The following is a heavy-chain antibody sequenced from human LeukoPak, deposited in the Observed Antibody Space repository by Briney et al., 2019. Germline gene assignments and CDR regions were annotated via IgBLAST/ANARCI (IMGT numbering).Heavy chain of an antibody. D-gene: IGHD3-22*01. Sequence: GGSLRLSCAASGFTFSDYYMSWIRQAPGKGLEWVSYISSSGSTIYYADSVKGRFTISRDNAKNSLYLQMNSLRAEDTAVYYCATYYYDSSGYPAKKPPDAFDIWGQGTMVTVSS. CDR1: GFTFSDYY. CDR3: ATYYYDSSGYPAKKPPDAFDI. CDR2: ISSSGSTI. J-gene: IGHJ3*02. V-gene: IGHV3-11*01.